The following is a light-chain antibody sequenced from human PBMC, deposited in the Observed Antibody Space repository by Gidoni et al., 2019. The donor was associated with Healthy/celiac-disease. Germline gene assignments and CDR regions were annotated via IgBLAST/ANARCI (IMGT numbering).Light chain of an antibody. Sequence: ELVMTQSPATLSVSPGERATLSCRASQSVSSNLAWYQQKPGQAPRLLIYGASTRATGIPARFSGSGSGTEFTRTISSLQSEDFAVYYCQQYNNWPLTFXGXTKVEIK. CDR3: QQYNNWPLT. V-gene: IGKV3-15*01. J-gene: IGKJ4*01. CDR2: GAS. CDR1: QSVSSN.